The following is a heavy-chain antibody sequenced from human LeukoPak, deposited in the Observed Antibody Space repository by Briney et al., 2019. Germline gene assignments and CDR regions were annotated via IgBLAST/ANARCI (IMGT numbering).Heavy chain of an antibody. V-gene: IGHV3-21*01. J-gene: IGHJ6*04. CDR1: GFTFSSYT. CDR3: AELGITMIGGV. D-gene: IGHD3-10*02. Sequence: GGSLRLSCAASGFTFSSYTMNWVRQAPGKGLQSVSSISSSSSYIYYADSVKGRFTISRDNAKNSLYLQMNSLRAEDTAVYYCAELGITMIGGVWGKGTTVTISS. CDR2: ISSSSSYI.